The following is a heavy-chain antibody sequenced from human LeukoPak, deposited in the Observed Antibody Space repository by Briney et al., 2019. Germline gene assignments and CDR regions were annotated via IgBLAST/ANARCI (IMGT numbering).Heavy chain of an antibody. V-gene: IGHV4-59*08. CDR2: IYYSGTT. D-gene: IGHD6-6*01. CDR3: ARLYSSSWLVDN. Sequence: SETLSLTCTVPGGSISSYHWSWIRQPPGKGLEWIGYIYYSGTTNYNPSLKSRVTISVDTSKNQVSLKLSSVTAADTAVYYCARLYSSSWLVDNWGQGTLVTVSS. CDR1: GGSISSYH. J-gene: IGHJ4*02.